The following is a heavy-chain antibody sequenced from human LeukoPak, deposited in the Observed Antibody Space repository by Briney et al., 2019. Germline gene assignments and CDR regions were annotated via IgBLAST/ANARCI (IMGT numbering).Heavy chain of an antibody. D-gene: IGHD3-22*01. CDR1: GGSISSYY. Sequence: SXXXXLTCTVSGGSISSYYWSWIRQPAGKGLEWIGRIYTSGSTNYNPSLKGRVTISVDTSKNQFSLKLSSVTAADTAVYYCARDSNYDSSGYYSVSDYWGQGTLVTVSS. V-gene: IGHV4-4*07. CDR3: ARDSNYDSSGYYSVSDY. J-gene: IGHJ4*02. CDR2: IYTSGST.